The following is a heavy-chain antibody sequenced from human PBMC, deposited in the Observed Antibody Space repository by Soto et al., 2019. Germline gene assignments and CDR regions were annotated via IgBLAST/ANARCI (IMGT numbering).Heavy chain of an antibody. J-gene: IGHJ4*02. CDR3: ARDGLVAWRHYFDY. Sequence: SVKVSCKASGYTFTIYGICWVGQAPVQGLEWMGWISAYNGNTNYAQKLQGRVTMTTDTSTSTAYMELRSLRSDDTAVYYCARDGLVAWRHYFDYWGQGTLVTVSS. CDR2: ISAYNGNT. V-gene: IGHV1-18*04. D-gene: IGHD2-2*01. CDR1: GYTFTIYG.